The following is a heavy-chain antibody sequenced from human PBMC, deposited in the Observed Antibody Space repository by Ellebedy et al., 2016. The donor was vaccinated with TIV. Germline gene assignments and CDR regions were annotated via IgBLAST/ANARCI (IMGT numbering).Heavy chain of an antibody. CDR1: GYTFTNYW. CDR2: IYPTDSDT. D-gene: IGHD1-1*01. V-gene: IGHV5-51*01. CDR3: ATPSDWNDGYFHY. Sequence: GESLKISCKASGYTFTNYWIGWVRQMPGKGLEWMGIIYPTDSDTRYSPSFQGQVTISADKSISTAYLQWNSPKASETAIFYCATPSDWNDGYFHYWGQGTLVTVSS. J-gene: IGHJ4*02.